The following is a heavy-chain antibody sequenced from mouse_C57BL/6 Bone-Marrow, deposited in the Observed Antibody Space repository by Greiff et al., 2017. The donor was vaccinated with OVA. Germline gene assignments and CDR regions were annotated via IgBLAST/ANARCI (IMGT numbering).Heavy chain of an antibody. J-gene: IGHJ4*01. CDR2: ISSGSSTI. CDR3: ASQTAQAREYAMDY. Sequence: DVHLVESGGGLVKPGGSLKLSCAASGFTFSDYGMHWVRQAPEKGLEWVAYISSGSSTIYYADTVKGRFTISRDNAKNTLFLQMTSLRSEDTAMYYCASQTAQAREYAMDYWGQGTSVTVSS. D-gene: IGHD3-2*02. V-gene: IGHV5-17*01. CDR1: GFTFSDYG.